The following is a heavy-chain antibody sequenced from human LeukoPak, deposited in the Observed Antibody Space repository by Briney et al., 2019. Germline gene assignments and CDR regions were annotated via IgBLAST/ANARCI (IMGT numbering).Heavy chain of an antibody. D-gene: IGHD3-3*01. CDR3: ATLRPRLLEWYVAFDI. Sequence: GRSLRLSCAASGFTFSSYAMHWVRQAPGKGLEWVAVISYDGSNKYYADSVKGRFTISRDNSKNTLYLQMNSLRAEDTAVYYCATLRPRLLEWYVAFDIWGQGTMVTVSS. V-gene: IGHV3-30-3*01. J-gene: IGHJ3*02. CDR2: ISYDGSNK. CDR1: GFTFSSYA.